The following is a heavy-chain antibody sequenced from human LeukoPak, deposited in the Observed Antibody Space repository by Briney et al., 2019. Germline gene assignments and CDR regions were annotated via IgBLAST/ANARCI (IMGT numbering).Heavy chain of an antibody. V-gene: IGHV3-21*01. Sequence: GGSLRLSCAASGFTFSSYSMNWVRQAPGKGLESVSSISSSSSYIYYADSVKGRFTISRDNAKNSLYLQMNSLRAEDTAVYYCAKDRSDYSNYALGVLDYWGQGTLVTVSS. CDR1: GFTFSSYS. CDR3: AKDRSDYSNYALGVLDY. D-gene: IGHD4-11*01. J-gene: IGHJ4*02. CDR2: ISSSSSYI.